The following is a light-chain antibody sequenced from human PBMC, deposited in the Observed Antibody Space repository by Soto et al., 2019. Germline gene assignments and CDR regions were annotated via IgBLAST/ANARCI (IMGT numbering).Light chain of an antibody. J-gene: IGKJ1*01. CDR1: QSISTW. V-gene: IGKV1-5*03. Sequence: DIQMTQSPSTLSASVGDRVTITCRASQSISTWLAWYQQQPGKAPELLIHKASTLQSGVPSRFSGSGSGTDFTLTISSLHPDDFATYYCQQYNSYSATFGQGTKVDI. CDR2: KAS. CDR3: QQYNSYSAT.